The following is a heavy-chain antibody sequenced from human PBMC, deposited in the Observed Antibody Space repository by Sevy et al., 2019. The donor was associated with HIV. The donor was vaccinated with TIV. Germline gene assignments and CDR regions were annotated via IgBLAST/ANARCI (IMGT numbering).Heavy chain of an antibody. Sequence: ASVKVSCKVSGFTLSGLSMHWMRQAPGKGLQWMASFDPEDGETIFAQKFQGRVTMTEDTSTDTAYMELNSLRSEDTAVYYCATTKDYYDSSGSPFDYRGQGTLVTVSS. CDR2: FDPEDGET. CDR3: ATTKDYYDSSGSPFDY. D-gene: IGHD3-22*01. J-gene: IGHJ4*02. CDR1: GFTLSGLS. V-gene: IGHV1-24*01.